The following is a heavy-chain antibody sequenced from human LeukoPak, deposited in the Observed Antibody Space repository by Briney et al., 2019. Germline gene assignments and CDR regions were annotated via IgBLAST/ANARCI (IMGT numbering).Heavy chain of an antibody. Sequence: SETLSLTCTVSGYSISSGYYWGWVRQSPGKGLEWIGSIYHSGRTYYNPSLKSRVTISMDTSKNQFSLKLTSVTAADTAMYYCAGKYYYDISGYFYVDYWGQGTLVTVSS. CDR2: IYHSGRT. CDR1: GYSISSGYY. D-gene: IGHD3-22*01. CDR3: AGKYYYDISGYFYVDY. V-gene: IGHV4-38-2*02. J-gene: IGHJ4*02.